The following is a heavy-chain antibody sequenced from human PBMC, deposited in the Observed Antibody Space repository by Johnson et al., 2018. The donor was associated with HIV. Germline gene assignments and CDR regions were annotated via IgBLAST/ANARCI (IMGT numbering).Heavy chain of an antibody. V-gene: IGHV3-20*04. CDR3: ARAMTTVSTWAFDI. CDR1: GFTFSNYG. CDR2: FSWNGGSI. J-gene: IGHJ3*02. D-gene: IGHD4-17*01. Sequence: VQLVESGGGVAQPGRSLRLSCAASGFTFSNYGMSWVRQAPGKGLEWVSGFSWNGGSIGYADSVRGRFTISRDNSKNTLYLQMNSLRAEDTAVYYCARAMTTVSTWAFDIWGQGTMVTVSS.